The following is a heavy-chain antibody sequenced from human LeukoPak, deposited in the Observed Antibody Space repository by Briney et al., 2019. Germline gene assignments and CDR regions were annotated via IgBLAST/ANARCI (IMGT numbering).Heavy chain of an antibody. J-gene: IGHJ6*02. Sequence: GGSLRLSCAASGFTFSSYAMHWVRQAPGKGLEYVSAISSNGGSTYYANSVKGGFTISRDNSKNTLYLQMGSLKAEDMAVYYCARDGVIVVVPAALPWYYGMDVWGQGTTVTVSS. CDR3: ARDGVIVVVPAALPWYYGMDV. CDR1: GFTFSSYA. D-gene: IGHD2-2*01. V-gene: IGHV3-64*01. CDR2: ISSNGGST.